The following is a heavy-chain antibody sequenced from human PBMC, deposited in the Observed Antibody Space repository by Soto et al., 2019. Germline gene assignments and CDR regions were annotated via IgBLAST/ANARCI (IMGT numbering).Heavy chain of an antibody. CDR2: IFVSGST. V-gene: IGHV4-4*07. CDR3: GRERTYPVSGDHALDI. J-gene: IGHJ3*02. CDR1: GGSITTYY. Sequence: QVQLQESRPGLVKPSETLFLTCTVSGGSITTYYWSWIRQAAGKGLELIGRIFVSGSTNYIPSLKSRLTISMGTPKGQFALSLTAGTAADTPVYYCGRERTYPVSGDHALDIWGQGPMVIVSS. D-gene: IGHD2-21*01.